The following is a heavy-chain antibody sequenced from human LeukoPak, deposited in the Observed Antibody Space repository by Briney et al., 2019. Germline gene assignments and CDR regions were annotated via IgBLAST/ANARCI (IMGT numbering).Heavy chain of an antibody. Sequence: PSETLSLTCTVSGGSISSGGYYWGWIRQPPGKGLEWIGSIYYSGSTYYNPSLKSRVTISVDTSKNQFSLKLSSVTAADTAVYYCARSTMIVVAVDYWGQGTLVTVSS. CDR2: IYYSGST. CDR3: ARSTMIVVAVDY. CDR1: GGSISSGGYY. J-gene: IGHJ4*02. V-gene: IGHV4-39*01. D-gene: IGHD3-22*01.